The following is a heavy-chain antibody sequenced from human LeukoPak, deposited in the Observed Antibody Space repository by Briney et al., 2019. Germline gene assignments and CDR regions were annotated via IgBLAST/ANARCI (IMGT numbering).Heavy chain of an antibody. Sequence: PSETLSLTCTVSGGSISSYYWGWIRQPPGMGLEWIGTIYYSGSTYYNPSLKSRVTISVDTSKNQFSLKLSSVTAADTAVYYCARRLYGSGSYYTDYWGQGTLVTVSS. CDR2: IYYSGST. CDR1: GGSISSYY. V-gene: IGHV4-39*01. D-gene: IGHD3-10*01. J-gene: IGHJ4*02. CDR3: ARRLYGSGSYYTDY.